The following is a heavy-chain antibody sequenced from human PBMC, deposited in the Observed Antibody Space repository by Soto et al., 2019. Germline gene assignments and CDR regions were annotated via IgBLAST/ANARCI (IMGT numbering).Heavy chain of an antibody. CDR1: GDSISSHY. CDR3: ARGRPMYVSNSDYIDV. CDR2: IYYRGNT. J-gene: IGHJ6*03. V-gene: IGHV4-59*11. D-gene: IGHD2-8*01. Sequence: SETLSLTCTVSGDSISSHYCTWIRLSPGKGLEWIGYIYYRGNTNYHPSLKSRVNISEDKTKNQYTLRLTSVTAADSALYYCARGRPMYVSNSDYIDVWGKGTTVTVSS.